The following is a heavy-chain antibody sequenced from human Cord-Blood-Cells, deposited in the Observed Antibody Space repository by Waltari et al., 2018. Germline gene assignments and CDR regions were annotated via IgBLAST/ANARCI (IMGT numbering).Heavy chain of an antibody. Sequence: QVQLVESGGGVVQPGRSLRLSCAASGFTFSSYGMHWVRQAPGKGLEWVAVISYDGSNKDYADSVKGRFTISRDNSKNTLYLQMNSLRAEDTAVYYCASGSYYFDYWGQGTLVTVSS. CDR2: ISYDGSNK. D-gene: IGHD1-26*01. J-gene: IGHJ4*02. CDR1: GFTFSSYG. CDR3: ASGSYYFDY. V-gene: IGHV3-30*03.